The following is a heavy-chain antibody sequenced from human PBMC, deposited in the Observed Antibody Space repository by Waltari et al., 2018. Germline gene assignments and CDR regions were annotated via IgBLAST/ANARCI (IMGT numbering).Heavy chain of an antibody. Sequence: QVQLQESGPGLVKPSETLSLTCTVSGYSISSGYYWGWIRQPPGKGLEWIGSIYHSGSTYYNPSLKSRVTISVDTPKNPCSLKLSSVTAADTAVYYCARDLTMIVVVSPDYWGQGTLVTVSS. CDR3: ARDLTMIVVVSPDY. CDR2: IYHSGST. J-gene: IGHJ4*02. CDR1: GYSISSGYY. V-gene: IGHV4-38-2*02. D-gene: IGHD3-22*01.